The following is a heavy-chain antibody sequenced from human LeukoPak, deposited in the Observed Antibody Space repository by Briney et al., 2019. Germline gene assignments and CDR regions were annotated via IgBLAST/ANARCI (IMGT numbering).Heavy chain of an antibody. CDR3: ARGVGELAAMFDY. CDR2: IYPGDSDT. Sequence: GESLKISCKGSRYSFPSYWIGWLRQLPGKGLGWMGIIYPGDSDTRYSPSFQGQVTISADKSISTAYRQWSSLKASDTAMYYCARGVGELAAMFDYWGQGTLVTVSS. J-gene: IGHJ4*02. CDR1: RYSFPSYW. V-gene: IGHV5-51*01. D-gene: IGHD2-2*01.